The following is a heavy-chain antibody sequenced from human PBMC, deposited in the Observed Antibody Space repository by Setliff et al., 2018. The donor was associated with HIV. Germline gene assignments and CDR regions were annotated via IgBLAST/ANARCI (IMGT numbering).Heavy chain of an antibody. D-gene: IGHD5-18*01. CDR3: AGGWSENTVMVQVEYLRH. CDR1: GGTFNSYT. J-gene: IGHJ1*01. Sequence: GASVKVSCKASGGTFNSYTVSWVRQAPGQGLEWMGGIIPTFNIANYAQKFQGRATITADISTTTASMELRSLRSEDTAVYYCAGGWSENTVMVQVEYLRHWGQGTLVTVSS. CDR2: IIPTFNIA. V-gene: IGHV1-69*10.